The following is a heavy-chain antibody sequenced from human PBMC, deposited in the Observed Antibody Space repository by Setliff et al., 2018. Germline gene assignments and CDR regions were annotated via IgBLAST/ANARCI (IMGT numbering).Heavy chain of an antibody. CDR1: QFTFSSHA. J-gene: IGHJ6*04. Sequence: PGGSLRLSCVGSQFTFSSHAMHWVRQAPGKGLEWVAVIAKDGNNKFYADSVKGRFTISRDNSKNTFYLHMNSLRTEDTALYYCACLDWGEKFFNVDAWGKGTTVTVSS. V-gene: IGHV3-30-3*01. CDR3: ACLDWGEKFFNVDA. D-gene: IGHD7-27*01. CDR2: IAKDGNNK.